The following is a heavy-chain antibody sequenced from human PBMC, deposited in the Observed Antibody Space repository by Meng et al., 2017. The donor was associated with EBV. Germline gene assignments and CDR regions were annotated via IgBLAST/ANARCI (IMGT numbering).Heavy chain of an antibody. D-gene: IGHD3-16*01. Sequence: VHPVGAGGGVVPPGGSLKLSCGASGFIFRDSAMHWVRQASGKGLEWVGRVETKASKYATAYAASVKGRFSVSRDDSKNMVFLEMNSLKTEDTARYYCWGDLNYGSYWGQGTLVTVSS. CDR1: GFIFRDSA. V-gene: IGHV3-73*01. CDR2: VETKASKYAT. CDR3: WGDLNYGSY. J-gene: IGHJ4*02.